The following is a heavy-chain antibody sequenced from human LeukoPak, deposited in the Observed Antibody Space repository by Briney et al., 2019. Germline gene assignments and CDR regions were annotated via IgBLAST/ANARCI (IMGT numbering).Heavy chain of an antibody. CDR2: INSDGSTT. D-gene: IGHD2-8*01. J-gene: IGHJ4*02. CDR3: AKDSELSPHA. V-gene: IGHV3-74*01. Sequence: GGSLRLSCAASGFTFSSYWMHWVRQAPGKGLVWVSRINSDGSTTNYADSVKGRFTISRDNAKNTLYLQMNSLGAEDTAMYYCAKDSELSPHAWGQGTLVTVSS. CDR1: GFTFSSYW.